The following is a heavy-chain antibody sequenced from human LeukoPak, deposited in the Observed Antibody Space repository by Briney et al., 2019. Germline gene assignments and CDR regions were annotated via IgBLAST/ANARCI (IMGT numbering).Heavy chain of an antibody. CDR1: GGSISSGGYY. Sequence: PSQTLSLTCTVSGGSISSGGYYWSWIRQHPGKGLEWIGYIYYSGSTYYNPSLKSRVTISVDTSKNQFSLKLSSVTAADTAVYYCARKGEGFLTDRQAFDIWGQGTMVTVSS. D-gene: IGHD3-3*01. J-gene: IGHJ3*02. CDR2: IYYSGST. V-gene: IGHV4-31*03. CDR3: ARKGEGFLTDRQAFDI.